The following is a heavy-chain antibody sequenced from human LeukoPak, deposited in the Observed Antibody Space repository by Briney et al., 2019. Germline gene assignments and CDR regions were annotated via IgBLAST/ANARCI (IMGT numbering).Heavy chain of an antibody. CDR3: ARDRGSSGHDGWFDP. D-gene: IGHD5-12*01. CDR1: GYTFTSYY. V-gene: IGHV1-46*01. J-gene: IGHJ5*02. CDR2: INPSGGST. Sequence: GASVKVSCKASGYTFTSYYMHWVRQAPGQGLEWMGIINPSGGSTSYAQKFQGRVTMTRDTSTSTVYMELSSLRSEDTAVYYCARDRGSSGHDGWFDPWGQGTLVTVSS.